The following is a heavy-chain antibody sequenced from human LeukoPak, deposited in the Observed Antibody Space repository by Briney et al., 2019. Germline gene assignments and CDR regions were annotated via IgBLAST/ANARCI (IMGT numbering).Heavy chain of an antibody. V-gene: IGHV3-33*01. CDR1: GFTFSSYG. CDR3: ARETGSGWAVDY. CDR2: IWYDGSNK. Sequence: PGGSLRLPCAASGFTFSSYGMHWVRQAPGKGLEWVAVIWYDGSNKYYADSVKGRFTISRDNSKNTLYLQMNSLRAEDTAVYYCARETGSGWAVDYWGQGTLVTVSS. D-gene: IGHD6-19*01. J-gene: IGHJ4*02.